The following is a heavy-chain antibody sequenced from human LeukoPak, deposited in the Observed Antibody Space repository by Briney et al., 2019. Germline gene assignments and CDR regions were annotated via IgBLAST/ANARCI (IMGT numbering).Heavy chain of an antibody. Sequence: ASVKVPCKASGYTFNTYGINWVRQAPGQGLEWMGWISGYNGHTNYAQKFQGRVTMTTDTSTSTVYMELRSLRSDDTALYYCARDRTATYDTFHIWGQGTMVTVSS. J-gene: IGHJ3*02. D-gene: IGHD2-21*02. CDR2: ISGYNGHT. CDR1: GYTFNTYG. CDR3: ARDRTATYDTFHI. V-gene: IGHV1-18*01.